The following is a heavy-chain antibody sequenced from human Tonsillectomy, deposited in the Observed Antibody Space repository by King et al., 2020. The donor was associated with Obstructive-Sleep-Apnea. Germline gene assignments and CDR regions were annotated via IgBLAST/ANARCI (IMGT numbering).Heavy chain of an antibody. CDR1: GYSFTSHG. Sequence: LQLVQSGGEVKKHGASVKVSCKAFGYSFTSHGINWVRQAPGQGLEWIGWISGYNGNRKDAQKFQGRVIISTDTSTSTAYMGLKSLTSDETAVYYCPRDQGGGDFPSYFEHWARGTLVTVPS. CDR3: PRDQGGGDFPSYFEH. CDR2: ISGYNGNR. V-gene: IGHV1-18*04. D-gene: IGHD2-21*02. J-gene: IGHJ4*02.